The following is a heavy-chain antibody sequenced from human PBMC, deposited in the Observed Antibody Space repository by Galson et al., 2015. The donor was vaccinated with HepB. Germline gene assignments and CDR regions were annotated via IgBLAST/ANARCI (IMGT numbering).Heavy chain of an antibody. D-gene: IGHD3-10*01. CDR2: INQNGREK. CDR3: ARAGAKTPSRHYLDF. Sequence: SLRLSCAGSGFIFRNYWMHWFRQAPGKGLEWVANINQNGREKNYVDSVKGRFTISRDNARNSLYRQMNSLRSEDTAVYFCARAGAKTPSRHYLDFWGRGTLATVSS. J-gene: IGHJ4*02. V-gene: IGHV3-7*03. CDR1: GFIFRNYW.